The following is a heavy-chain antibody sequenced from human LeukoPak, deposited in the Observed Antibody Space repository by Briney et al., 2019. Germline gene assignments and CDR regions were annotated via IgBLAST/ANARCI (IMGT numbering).Heavy chain of an antibody. CDR2: IKSKTDGGTS. Sequence: GGSLRLSCAASGFTFSSYEMNWVRQAPGKGLEWVGRIKSKTDGGTSDYAAPVKGRFTISRDDSKNTLYLQMNSLKTEDTAVYYCTTWGHYYDSTYLDPWGQGTLVTVSS. J-gene: IGHJ5*02. CDR3: TTWGHYYDSTYLDP. CDR1: GFTFSSYE. V-gene: IGHV3-15*01. D-gene: IGHD3-22*01.